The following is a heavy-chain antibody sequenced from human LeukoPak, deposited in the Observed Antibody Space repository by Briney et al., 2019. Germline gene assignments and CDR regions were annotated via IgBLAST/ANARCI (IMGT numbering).Heavy chain of an antibody. J-gene: IGHJ4*02. V-gene: IGHV3-30*04. Sequence: GGSLRLSCAASGFTFSTYAMHWVRQAPGKGLEWVAAIPYDGSNKYYADSVKGRFTISRENSKNRLYLQMNSLRAEDTAVYYCARAEGYGGELDSWGQGTLVTVSS. D-gene: IGHD4-23*01. CDR1: GFTFSTYA. CDR3: ARAEGYGGELDS. CDR2: IPYDGSNK.